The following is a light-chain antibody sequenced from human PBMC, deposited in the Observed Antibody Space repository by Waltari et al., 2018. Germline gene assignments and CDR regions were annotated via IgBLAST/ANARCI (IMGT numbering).Light chain of an antibody. J-gene: IGLJ2*01. V-gene: IGLV2-14*03. CDR2: DAN. CDR3: SSQSTKNGVI. Sequence: QSALTQPASVSGSPGQSITISCTGSSRDVGCDDSVSWYEDHPGQAPKVIISDANKRPSGVSDRFSGSKSGNTASLTISGLQAEDEATFYCSSQSTKNGVIFGGGTKVTVL. CDR1: SRDVGCDDS.